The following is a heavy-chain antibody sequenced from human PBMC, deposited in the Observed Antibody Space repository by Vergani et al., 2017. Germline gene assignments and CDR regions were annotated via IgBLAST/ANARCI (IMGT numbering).Heavy chain of an antibody. Sequence: QVQLVQSGAEVKKPGASVKVSCKASGYTFTGYYMHWVRQAPGQGLEWMGWINPNSGGTNYAQKFQGWVTMTRDTSISTAYMELSRLRSDDTAVYYCARWSLESQASYYGMDVWGQGTTVTVSS. V-gene: IGHV1-2*04. CDR1: GYTFTGYY. CDR3: ARWSLESQASYYGMDV. CDR2: INPNSGGT. J-gene: IGHJ6*02. D-gene: IGHD1-1*01.